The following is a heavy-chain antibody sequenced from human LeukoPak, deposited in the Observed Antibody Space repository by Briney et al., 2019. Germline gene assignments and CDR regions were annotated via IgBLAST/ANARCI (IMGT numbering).Heavy chain of an antibody. Sequence: KTGGSLRLSCAASGFTFSNAWMSWVRQAPGKGLEWVGRIKSKTDGGTTDYAAPVKGRFTILRDDSKNTLYLQMNSLKTEDTAVYYCAKGWLEGATMYWGQGTLVTVSS. J-gene: IGHJ4*02. V-gene: IGHV3-15*01. CDR3: AKGWLEGATMY. CDR1: GFTFSNAW. D-gene: IGHD1-26*01. CDR2: IKSKTDGGTT.